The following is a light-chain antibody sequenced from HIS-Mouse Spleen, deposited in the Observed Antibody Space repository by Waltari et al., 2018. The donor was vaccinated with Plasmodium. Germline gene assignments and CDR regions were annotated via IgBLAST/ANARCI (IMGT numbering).Light chain of an antibody. CDR1: LGISSY. Sequence: DIPLPQSPSFLSASVGDRVTITCRASLGISSYLAWYQQKPGKAPKLLIYAASTLQSGVPSRFGGSGSGTEFTLTISSLQPEDFATYYCQQLNSYPYTFGQGTKLEIK. J-gene: IGKJ2*01. CDR2: AAS. V-gene: IGKV1-9*01. CDR3: QQLNSYPYT.